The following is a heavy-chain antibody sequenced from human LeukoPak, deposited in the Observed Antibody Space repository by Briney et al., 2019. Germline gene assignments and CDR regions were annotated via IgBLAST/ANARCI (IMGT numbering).Heavy chain of an antibody. D-gene: IGHD6-19*01. Sequence: SETLSLTCAVYGGSFSGYYWSWIRQPPGKGLEWIGEINHSGSTNYNPSLKSRVTISEDTSKNQFSLKLSFVTAADTAVYYCARGRRLAVAASFDYWGQGTLVTVSS. CDR3: ARGRRLAVAASFDY. CDR1: GGSFSGYY. J-gene: IGHJ4*02. CDR2: INHSGST. V-gene: IGHV4-34*01.